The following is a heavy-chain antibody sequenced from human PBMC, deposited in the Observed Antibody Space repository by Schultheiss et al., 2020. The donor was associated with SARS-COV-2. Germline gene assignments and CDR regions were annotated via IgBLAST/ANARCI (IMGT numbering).Heavy chain of an antibody. D-gene: IGHD2-2*02. CDR1: GGSISSYY. J-gene: IGHJ6*03. V-gene: IGHV4-4*07. CDR3: ARDRIVVVPAAIQDYYYYYYMDV. CDR2: IYTSGST. Sequence: SETLSLTCTVSGGSISSYYWSWIRQPAGKGLEWIGRIYTSGSTNYNPSLKSRVTMSVDTSKNQFSLKLSSVTAADTAVYYCARDRIVVVPAAIQDYYYYYYMDVWDKGTTVTVSS.